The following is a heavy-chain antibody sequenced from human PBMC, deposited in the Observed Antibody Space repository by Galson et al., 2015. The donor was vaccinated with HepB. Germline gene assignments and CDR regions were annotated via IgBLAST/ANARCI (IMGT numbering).Heavy chain of an antibody. J-gene: IGHJ4*02. CDR1: GGSISSYY. Sequence: ATLSLTCTVSGGSISSYYWSWIRQPPGKGLEWIGYIYYSGSTNYNPSLKSRVTISVDTSKNQFSLKLSSVTAEDTAVYYCASSKNIVVVPAALQSPFDYWGQGTLVTVSS. D-gene: IGHD2-2*01. V-gene: IGHV4-59*01. CDR2: IYYSGST. CDR3: ASSKNIVVVPAALQSPFDY.